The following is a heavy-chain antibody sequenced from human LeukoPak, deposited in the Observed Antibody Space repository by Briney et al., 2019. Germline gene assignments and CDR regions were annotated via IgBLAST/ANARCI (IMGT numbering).Heavy chain of an antibody. J-gene: IGHJ4*02. CDR3: VRSGVPYYYFDY. Sequence: SVKVSCKASGGTFSSYTISWVRQAPGQGLEWMGGIIPIFGTANYAQKFQGRVTITADESTSTAYMELSSLRSEDTAVYYCVRSGVPYYYFDYWGQGTLVTVSS. CDR2: IIPIFGTA. V-gene: IGHV1-69*13. D-gene: IGHD2-15*01. CDR1: GGTFSSYT.